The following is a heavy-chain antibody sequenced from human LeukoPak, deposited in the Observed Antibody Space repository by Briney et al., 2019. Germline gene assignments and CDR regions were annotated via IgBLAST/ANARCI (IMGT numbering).Heavy chain of an antibody. CDR2: IYSGGST. Sequence: KAGGSLRLSCAASGFTVSSNYMSWVRQAPGKGLEWVSVIYSGGSTYYADSVKGRFTISRDNSKNTPYLQMNSLRAEDTAVYYCARLYSSGGYFQHWGQGTLVTVSS. D-gene: IGHD6-19*01. V-gene: IGHV3-53*01. CDR3: ARLYSSGGYFQH. CDR1: GFTVSSNY. J-gene: IGHJ1*01.